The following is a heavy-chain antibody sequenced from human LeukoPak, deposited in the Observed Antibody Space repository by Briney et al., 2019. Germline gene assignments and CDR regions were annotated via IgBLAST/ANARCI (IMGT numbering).Heavy chain of an antibody. CDR1: GFTVSSNY. Sequence: PGGSLRLSCAASGFTVSSNYINWVRQAPGKGLEWVSSISSSSSYIYYADSVKGRFTISRDNAKNSLYLQMNSLRAEDTAVYYCARDGIVVVPAAMDYWGQGTLVTVSS. CDR3: ARDGIVVVPAAMDY. V-gene: IGHV3-21*01. D-gene: IGHD2-2*01. CDR2: ISSSSSYI. J-gene: IGHJ4*02.